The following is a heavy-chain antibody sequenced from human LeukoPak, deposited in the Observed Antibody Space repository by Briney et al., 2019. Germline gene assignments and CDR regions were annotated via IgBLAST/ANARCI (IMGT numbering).Heavy chain of an antibody. D-gene: IGHD2-2*01. V-gene: IGHV1-46*01. J-gene: IGHJ4*02. Sequence: ASVKASCKASGDTFTNYYMHWVRQAPGQGLEWMGIINPSGGSTSYAQKFQGRVTMTRDTSASTVYMEVSSLRSEDTAVYYCARERPYCSSTSCPFTDWGQGTLVTVSS. CDR1: GDTFTNYY. CDR3: ARERPYCSSTSCPFTD. CDR2: INPSGGST.